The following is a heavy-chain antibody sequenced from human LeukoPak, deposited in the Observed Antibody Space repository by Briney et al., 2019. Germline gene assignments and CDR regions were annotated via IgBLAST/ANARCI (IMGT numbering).Heavy chain of an antibody. CDR3: ARAQESTMVRGVINYFDY. CDR2: IYSGGST. J-gene: IGHJ4*02. D-gene: IGHD3-10*01. Sequence: GGSLRLSCAASGFTFSNYEMNWVRQAPGKGLEWISVIYSGGSTYYADSVKGRFTISRDNSKNTLYLQMNSLRAEDTAVYYCARAQESTMVRGVINYFDYWGQGTLVTVSS. V-gene: IGHV3-66*01. CDR1: GFTFSNYE.